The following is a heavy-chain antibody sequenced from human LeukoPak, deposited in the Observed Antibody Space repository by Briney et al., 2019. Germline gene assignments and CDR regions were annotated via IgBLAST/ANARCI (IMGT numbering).Heavy chain of an antibody. D-gene: IGHD6-13*01. CDR1: GFTFSSYW. CDR2: IKQDGSEK. Sequence: GGSLRLSCAASGFTFSSYWMSWVRQAPGKGLEWVANIKQDGSEKYYVDSVKGRFTISRDSAKNSLYLQMNSLRAEDTAVYYCARGITRSSSWYDYYYYYYMDVWGKGTTVTISS. V-gene: IGHV3-7*01. J-gene: IGHJ6*03. CDR3: ARGITRSSSWYDYYYYYYMDV.